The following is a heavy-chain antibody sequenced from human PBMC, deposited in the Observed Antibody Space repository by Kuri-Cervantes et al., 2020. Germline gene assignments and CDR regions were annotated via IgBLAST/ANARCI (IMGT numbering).Heavy chain of an antibody. CDR1: GFTFSSYA. V-gene: IGHV3-30-3*01. CDR2: ISYDGSNK. Sequence: GESLKISCAASGFTFSSYAMHWVRQAPGKGLEWVAVISYDGSNKYYADSVKGRFTIPRDNAKNSLYLQMNSLRAEDTAVYYCARDRGRSAFDIWGQGTMVTVSS. D-gene: IGHD3-10*01. CDR3: ARDRGRSAFDI. J-gene: IGHJ3*02.